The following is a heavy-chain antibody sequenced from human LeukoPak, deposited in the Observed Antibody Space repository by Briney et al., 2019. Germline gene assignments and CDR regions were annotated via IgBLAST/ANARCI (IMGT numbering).Heavy chain of an antibody. CDR1: GFTFSSYG. CDR3: AKVRWDNSGWYYLDY. Sequence: GRSLRLSCAASGFTFSSYGMHWVRQAPGKGLEWVAVISYDGSNKYYADSVKGRFTISRDNSQNTLYLQMNSLRTEDTAVYYCAKVRWDNSGWYYLDYWGQGTLVTVSS. J-gene: IGHJ4*02. CDR2: ISYDGSNK. V-gene: IGHV3-30*18. D-gene: IGHD6-19*01.